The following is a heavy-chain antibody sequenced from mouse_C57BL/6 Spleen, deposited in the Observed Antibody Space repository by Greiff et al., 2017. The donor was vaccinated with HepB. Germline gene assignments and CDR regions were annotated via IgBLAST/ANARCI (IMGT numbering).Heavy chain of an antibody. CDR1: GYTFTSYW. CDR3: ARDYLNCSKYYAMDY. CDR2: IDPSDSYT. Sequence: QVQLQQPGAELVRPGTSVKLSCKASGYTFTSYWMHWVKQRPGQGLEWIGVIDPSDSYTNYNQKFKGKATLTVDTSSSTAYMQLSRLTSEDSAVYYGARDYLNCSKYYAMDYWGQGTSVTVSS. J-gene: IGHJ4*01. D-gene: IGHD5-5*01. V-gene: IGHV1-59*01.